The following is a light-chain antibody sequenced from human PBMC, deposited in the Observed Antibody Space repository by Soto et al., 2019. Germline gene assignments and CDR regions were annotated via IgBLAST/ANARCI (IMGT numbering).Light chain of an antibody. CDR1: QGISSY. V-gene: IGKV1-8*01. CDR2: AAS. Sequence: AIRMTQSPSSFSASTGDRVTITCRASQGISSYLAWYQQKPGKAPKLLIHAASTLQSGVPSRFSGSGSGTDFTLTISCLQSEDFATYYCQHYNSYSEAFGQGTKVDIK. CDR3: QHYNSYSEA. J-gene: IGKJ1*01.